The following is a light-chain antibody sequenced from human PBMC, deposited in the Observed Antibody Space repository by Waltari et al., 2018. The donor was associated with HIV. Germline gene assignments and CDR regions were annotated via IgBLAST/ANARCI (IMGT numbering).Light chain of an antibody. V-gene: IGLV2-18*02. CDR3: SSYTSSNLV. CDR2: EVS. CDR1: SSDVGSYNR. Sequence: QSALTQPPSVSGSPGQSVTISCTGSSSDVGSYNRVSWYQQPPGTAPKLMIYEVSSRPSGGPDRFSGAKSGNTASLIISGLQAEDEADYYCSSYTSSNLVFGGGTKLTVL. J-gene: IGLJ2*01.